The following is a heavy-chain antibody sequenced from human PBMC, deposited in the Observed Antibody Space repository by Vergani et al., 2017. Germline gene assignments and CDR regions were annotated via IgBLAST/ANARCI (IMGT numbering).Heavy chain of an antibody. J-gene: IGHJ6*02. Sequence: QVQLVQSGAEVKKPGASVKVSCKASGYTFTSYGISWVRQAPGQGLEWMGWISAYKGNTNYAQKLQGRVTMTTDTSTSTAYMELRSLRSDDTAVYYCARNLGGYGEDYYGMDVWGQGSTVTVSS. D-gene: IGHD3-10*01. CDR2: ISAYKGNT. V-gene: IGHV1-18*01. CDR3: ARNLGGYGEDYYGMDV. CDR1: GYTFTSYG.